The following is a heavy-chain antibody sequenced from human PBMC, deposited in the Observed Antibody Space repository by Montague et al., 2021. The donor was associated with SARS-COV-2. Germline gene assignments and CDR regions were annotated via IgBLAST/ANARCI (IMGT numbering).Heavy chain of an antibody. CDR3: ARTAGTDYTGYYYYARDV. CDR2: IDWDDDK. D-gene: IGHD3-10*01. J-gene: IGHJ6*02. V-gene: IGHV2-70*11. CDR1: GFSLSTGGMC. Sequence: PALVKPTQTLTLTCTFSGFSLSTGGMCVSWIRQPPGKALEWLARIDWDDDKYYSTSLKTRLTISKDTSKNQVVLTMTNMDPVDTATYYCARTAGTDYTGYYYYARDVWGQGTTVTVSS.